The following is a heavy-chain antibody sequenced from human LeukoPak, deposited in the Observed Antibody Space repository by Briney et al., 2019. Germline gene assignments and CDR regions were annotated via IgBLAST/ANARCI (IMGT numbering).Heavy chain of an antibody. CDR3: AKITMATTPNF. V-gene: IGHV3-23*01. J-gene: IGHJ4*02. Sequence: GGSLRLSCAASGFTFSDYYMNWVRQASGKGLEWVSGITDSGRKTYYADSVKGRFSISRDNSRNTLYLQMSDLRAEDTAVYYCAKITMATTPNFWGQGTLVTVSS. CDR2: ITDSGRKT. D-gene: IGHD3-10*01. CDR1: GFTFSDYY.